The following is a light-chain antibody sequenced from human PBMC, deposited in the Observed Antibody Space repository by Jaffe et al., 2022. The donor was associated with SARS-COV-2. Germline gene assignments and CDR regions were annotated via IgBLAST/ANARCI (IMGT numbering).Light chain of an antibody. J-gene: IGKJ4*01. CDR1: QSVLYSSNNKNY. CDR2: WAS. Sequence: DIVMTQSPDSLAVSLGERATINCKSSQSVLYSSNNKNYLAWYQQKPGQPPKLLIYWASTRESGVPDRFSGSGSGTDFTLTISSLQAEDVAVYYCQQYYTTPVTFGGGTKVES. CDR3: QQYYTTPVT. V-gene: IGKV4-1*01.